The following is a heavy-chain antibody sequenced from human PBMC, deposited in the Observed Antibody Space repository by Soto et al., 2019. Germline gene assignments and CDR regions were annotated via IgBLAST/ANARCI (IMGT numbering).Heavy chain of an antibody. CDR3: ARQWLGINYYYYGMDV. CDR2: IYHSGST. V-gene: IGHV4-4*02. CDR1: GGSISSSNW. D-gene: IGHD6-19*01. J-gene: IGHJ6*02. Sequence: PSETLSLTCAVSGGSISSSNWWSWVRQPPGKGLEWIGEIYHSGSTNYDPSLKSRVTISVDKSKNQFSLKLSSVTAADTAVYYCARQWLGINYYYYGMDVWGQGTTVTVSS.